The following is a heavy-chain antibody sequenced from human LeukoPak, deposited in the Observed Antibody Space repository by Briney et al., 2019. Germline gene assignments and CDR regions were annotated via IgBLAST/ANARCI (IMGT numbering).Heavy chain of an antibody. CDR3: TRDQTPYY. CDR2: VRSQIYGGTP. CDR1: GFTFGDYA. V-gene: IGHV3-49*04. Sequence: PGRSLRLSCTASGFTFGDYAMTWVRQAPGKGLEWVGFVRSQIYGGTPEYAASVKGRFTILRDDSEGVAYLEMNSLKTEDTAVYYCTRDQTPYYWGQGILVTVSS. J-gene: IGHJ4*02.